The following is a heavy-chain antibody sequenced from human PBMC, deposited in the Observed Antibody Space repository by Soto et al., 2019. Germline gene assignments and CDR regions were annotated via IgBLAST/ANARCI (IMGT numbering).Heavy chain of an antibody. V-gene: IGHV3-53*01. CDR2: IYSGGST. J-gene: IGHJ4*02. CDR3: ARATVTTVLVFDY. Sequence: GGSLRLSCAASGFTVSSNXMSWVRQAPGKGLEWVSVIYSGGSTYYADSVKGRFTISRDNSKNTLYLQMNSLRAEDTAVYYCARATVTTVLVFDYWGQGTLVTVSS. CDR1: GFTVSSNX. D-gene: IGHD4-17*01.